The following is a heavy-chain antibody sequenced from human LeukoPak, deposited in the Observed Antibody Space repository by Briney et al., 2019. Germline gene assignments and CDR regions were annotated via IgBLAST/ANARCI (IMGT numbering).Heavy chain of an antibody. Sequence: SGPTLAKPTQTLTLTCSFSGFSLSTSEVAVGWIRQPPGKALEWLALIYWNDYKRYRPSLQSRLTLTKDTSKNQVVLTMTNMDPVDTATYYCARSLWFGDLSHFDYWGQGTVVTVSS. D-gene: IGHD3-10*01. CDR2: IYWNDYK. J-gene: IGHJ4*02. V-gene: IGHV2-5*01. CDR1: GFSLSTSEVA. CDR3: ARSLWFGDLSHFDY.